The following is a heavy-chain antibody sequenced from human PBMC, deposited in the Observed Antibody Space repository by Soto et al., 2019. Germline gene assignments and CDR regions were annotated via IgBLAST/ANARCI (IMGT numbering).Heavy chain of an antibody. V-gene: IGHV1-2*02. Sequence: DSVKVSCKASGYTFTRYYVHWVRQAPGQGVEGMGWINPNSGGTNYAQKFQGRVTMTRDTSIITADMELSRLRSDVRAVPGCAIDQGRAADGPFVLCGQRILVTVS. CDR2: INPNSGGT. J-gene: IGHJ4*02. CDR3: AIDQGRAADGPFVL. CDR1: GYTFTRYY. D-gene: IGHD6-13*01.